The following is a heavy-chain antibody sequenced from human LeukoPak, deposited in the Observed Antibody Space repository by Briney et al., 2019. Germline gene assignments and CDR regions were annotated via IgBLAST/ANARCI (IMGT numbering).Heavy chain of an antibody. J-gene: IGHJ4*02. D-gene: IGHD3-16*01. CDR2: ISYDGSNK. V-gene: IGHV3-30*14. CDR1: GFTFSNYA. Sequence: GGSLRLSCAASGFTFSNYAMHWVRQAPGKGLEWVAIISYDGSNKYYADSVKGRFTISRDNSKKTLYIQMNSLRAEDTAVYYCARAWGPYPYFDYWGQGTLVTVSS. CDR3: ARAWGPYPYFDY.